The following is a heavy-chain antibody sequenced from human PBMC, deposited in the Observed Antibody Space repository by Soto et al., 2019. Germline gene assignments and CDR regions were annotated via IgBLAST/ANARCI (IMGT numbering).Heavy chain of an antibody. J-gene: IGHJ3*02. CDR3: ARGRTGYCSGGSCPNPLPHDAFDI. V-gene: IGHV1-46*01. D-gene: IGHD2-15*01. CDR2: INPSGGST. CDR1: GYTFTSYY. Sequence: ASVKVSCKASGYTFTSYYMHWVRQAPGQGLEWMGIINPSGGSTSYAQKFQGRVTMTRDTSTSTVYMELSSLRSEDTAVYYCARGRTGYCSGGSCPNPLPHDAFDIWGQGTMVTVSS.